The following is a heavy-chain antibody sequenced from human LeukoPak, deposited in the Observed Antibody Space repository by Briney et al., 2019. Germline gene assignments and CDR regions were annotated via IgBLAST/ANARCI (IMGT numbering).Heavy chain of an antibody. D-gene: IGHD3-10*01. CDR1: GGSISSYD. CDR2: IYYSGST. Sequence: SETLSLTCTVSGGSISSYDWSWLRQPPGKGLEWIGDIYYSGSTNYKPSLKSRVTISVDMSKNQFSLKLSSVTAADTAVYYCARGGYYGSGNDFRFDPWGQGTQVTVSS. J-gene: IGHJ5*02. V-gene: IGHV4-59*01. CDR3: ARGGYYGSGNDFRFDP.